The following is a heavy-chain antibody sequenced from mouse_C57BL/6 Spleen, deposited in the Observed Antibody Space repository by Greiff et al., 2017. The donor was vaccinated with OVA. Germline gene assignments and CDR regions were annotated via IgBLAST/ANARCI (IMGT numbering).Heavy chain of an antibody. Sequence: VQLQESGPELVKPGASVKISCKASGYAFSSSWVNWVKQRPGKGLEWIGRIYPGDGDTNYNGKFKGKATLTADKSSSTAYMQLSSLTSEDSAVYFCARGDSSGYFDYWGQGTTLTVSS. CDR1: GYAFSSSW. CDR3: ARGDSSGYFDY. CDR2: IYPGDGDT. D-gene: IGHD3-2*02. J-gene: IGHJ2*01. V-gene: IGHV1-82*01.